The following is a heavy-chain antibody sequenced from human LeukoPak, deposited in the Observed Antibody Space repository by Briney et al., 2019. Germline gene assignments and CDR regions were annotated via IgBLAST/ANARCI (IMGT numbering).Heavy chain of an antibody. D-gene: IGHD3-3*01. CDR1: GGTFSSYA. Sequence: SVKVSCKASGGTFSSYAISWVRQAPGQGLEWMGGIIPIFGTANYAQKFQGRVTITADESTSTAYMELSSLRSEDTAVYYCAKVTIFGVVTSGWFDPWGQGTLVTISS. CDR3: AKVTIFGVVTSGWFDP. J-gene: IGHJ5*02. V-gene: IGHV1-69*13. CDR2: IIPIFGTA.